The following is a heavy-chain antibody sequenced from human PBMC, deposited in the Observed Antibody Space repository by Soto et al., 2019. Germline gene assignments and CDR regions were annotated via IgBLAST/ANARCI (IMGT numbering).Heavy chain of an antibody. D-gene: IGHD3-16*01. J-gene: IGHJ2*01. Sequence: QVQLVESGGGVVQPGRSLRLSCAASGFTFSSYGMHWVRQAPGKGLEWVAVISYDGSNKYYADSVKGRFTISRDNSKNPLYLQMNSLRAEDTAVYDCAKEHVEGYWEFDLWGRGTLVTVSS. V-gene: IGHV3-30*18. CDR1: GFTFSSYG. CDR3: AKEHVEGYWEFDL. CDR2: ISYDGSNK.